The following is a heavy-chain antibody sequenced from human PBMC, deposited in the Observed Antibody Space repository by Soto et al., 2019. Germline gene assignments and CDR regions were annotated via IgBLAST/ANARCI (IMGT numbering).Heavy chain of an antibody. D-gene: IGHD6-19*01. CDR1: GFSLRTYG. CDR2: IRYDGTKK. Sequence: QVQLVESGGGVVQSGRSLTLSCAASGFSLRTYGIHWIRRAPGKGLEWVAFIRYDGTKKFYANSVKDRSTISKDNSNNILYLQMSGLTAEDTAVYYCAREVVTAVAGSVNWFDPWGQGTLVTVSS. CDR3: AREVVTAVAGSVNWFDP. V-gene: IGHV3-33*01. J-gene: IGHJ5*02.